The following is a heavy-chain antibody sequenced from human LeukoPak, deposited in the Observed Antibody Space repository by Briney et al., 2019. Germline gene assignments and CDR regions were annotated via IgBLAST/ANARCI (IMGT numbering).Heavy chain of an antibody. D-gene: IGHD2-21*02. CDR3: ARAPPAYCGGDCYDFDS. CDR1: GYTFTSYG. J-gene: IGHJ4*02. Sequence: AASVKVSCKASGYTFTSYGISWVRQAPGQGLEWMGIINPSGGSTSYAQKFQGRVTMTRDMSTSTVYMELSSLRSEDTAVYYCARAPPAYCGGDCYDFDSWGQGILVTVSS. CDR2: INPSGGST. V-gene: IGHV1-46*01.